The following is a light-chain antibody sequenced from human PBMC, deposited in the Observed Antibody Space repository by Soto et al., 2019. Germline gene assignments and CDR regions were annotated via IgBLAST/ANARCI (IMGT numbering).Light chain of an antibody. CDR3: HQYGISPPRT. CDR1: QSVSSNY. Sequence: DIGLTQSTGILSLSPGERATLSCRASQSVSSNYLAWYQHKPGQAPRLLIYGASSRATGIPDRFSGSGSGTDFTLTIGRLEPEDFAVYYCHQYGISPPRTFGQGTKV. CDR2: GAS. J-gene: IGKJ1*01. V-gene: IGKV3-20*01.